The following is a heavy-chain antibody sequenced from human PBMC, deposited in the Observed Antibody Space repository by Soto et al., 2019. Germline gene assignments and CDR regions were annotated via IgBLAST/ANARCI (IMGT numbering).Heavy chain of an antibody. D-gene: IGHD2-15*01. CDR1: GSSISRGDYY. V-gene: IGHV4-30-4*01. Sequence: SETLSLTCTLSGSSISRGDYYWSWIRQPPGKGLEWIGDIYYSGSTYYNPSLKSRVTISVDTSKNHFSLKLSSVTSADTAGDYCARGGFNSSCGSYYIDYYRHRPLFTTSS. J-gene: IGHJ4*01. CDR3: ARGGFNSSCGSYYIDY. CDR2: IYYSGST.